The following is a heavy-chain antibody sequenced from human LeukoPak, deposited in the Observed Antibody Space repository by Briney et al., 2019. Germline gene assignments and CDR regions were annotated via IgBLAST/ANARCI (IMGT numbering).Heavy chain of an antibody. CDR2: ISYDGSNK. Sequence: PGGCLRLSCAASGFTFSSYGMHWVRQAPGKGLEWVAVISYDGSNKYYADSVKGRFTISRDNSKNTLYLQMNSLRAEDTAVYYCAKDRYYDSSVGLWDYWGQGTLVTVSS. V-gene: IGHV3-30*18. CDR3: AKDRYYDSSVGLWDY. J-gene: IGHJ4*02. CDR1: GFTFSSYG. D-gene: IGHD3-22*01.